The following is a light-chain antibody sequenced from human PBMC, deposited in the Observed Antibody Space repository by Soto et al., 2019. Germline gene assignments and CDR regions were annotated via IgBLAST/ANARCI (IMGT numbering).Light chain of an antibody. CDR2: EVT. V-gene: IGLV2-14*01. CDR1: PSDVGGYNY. Sequence: QSALTQPASVSGSPGQSITISCTGTPSDVGGYNYVSWYQQLPGKVPKLIIYEVTIRPSGVSSRFSGSKSGNTASLTISGLQAEDEATYYCFSYTRSSAPYFFGTGTKVTVL. J-gene: IGLJ1*01. CDR3: FSYTRSSAPYF.